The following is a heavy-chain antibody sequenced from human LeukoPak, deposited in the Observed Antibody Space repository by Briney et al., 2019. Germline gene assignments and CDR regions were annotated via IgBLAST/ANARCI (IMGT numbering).Heavy chain of an antibody. Sequence: PSETLSLTCAVSGYSISSGYYWGWIRPPPGKGLEWIGSIYHSGSTYYNPSLKSRVTISVDTSKNQFSLKLSSVTAADTAVYYCASQGVHSSSRGFDPWGQGTLVTVSS. CDR2: IYHSGST. CDR3: ASQGVHSSSRGFDP. D-gene: IGHD6-13*01. CDR1: GYSISSGYY. J-gene: IGHJ5*02. V-gene: IGHV4-38-2*01.